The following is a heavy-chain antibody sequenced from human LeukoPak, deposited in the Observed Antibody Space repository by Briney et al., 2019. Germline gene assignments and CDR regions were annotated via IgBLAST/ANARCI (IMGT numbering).Heavy chain of an antibody. CDR3: AKSAGDKSYYDFWSGSGDAFDI. D-gene: IGHD3-3*01. CDR1: GFTFSSYA. V-gene: IGHV3-23*01. J-gene: IGHJ3*02. CDR2: ISGSGGST. Sequence: SGGSLRLSCAASGFTFSSYAMSWVRQAPGKGLEWVSAISGSGGSTYYADSVKGRFTISRDNSKNTLYLQMNSLRAEDTAVYYYAKSAGDKSYYDFWSGSGDAFDIWGQGTMVTVSS.